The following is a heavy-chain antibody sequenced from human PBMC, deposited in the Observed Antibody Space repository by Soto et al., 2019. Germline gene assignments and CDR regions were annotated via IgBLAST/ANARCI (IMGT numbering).Heavy chain of an antibody. CDR2: IYYSGST. Sequence: SETLSLTCTVSGGSISSGGYYWSWIRQHPGKGLGGIGYIYYSGSTYYNPSLKSRVTISVDTSKNQFSLKLSSVTAADTAVYYCARDSGLGSSGYYRRPFDCWGQGTLVTVSS. CDR3: ARDSGLGSSGYYRRPFDC. D-gene: IGHD3-22*01. J-gene: IGHJ4*02. V-gene: IGHV4-31*03. CDR1: GGSISSGGYY.